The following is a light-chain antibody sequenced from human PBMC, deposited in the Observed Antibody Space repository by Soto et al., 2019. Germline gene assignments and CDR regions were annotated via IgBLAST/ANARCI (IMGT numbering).Light chain of an antibody. J-gene: IGKJ1*01. V-gene: IGKV3D-7*01. CDR3: QQYNNWPWT. CDR1: QSISSSY. CDR2: GAS. Sequence: EVILTQSPATLSLSPGEGATLSCRVSQSISSSYLSWYQQRPGQAPRLLIYGASTRATGIPARFSGSGSGTEFTLTISSLQSEDFAVYYCQQYNNWPWTFGQGTKVDIK.